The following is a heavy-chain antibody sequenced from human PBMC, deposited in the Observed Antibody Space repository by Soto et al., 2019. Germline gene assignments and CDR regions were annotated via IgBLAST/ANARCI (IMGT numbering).Heavy chain of an antibody. CDR1: GFTFTSSA. Sequence: GASVKVSCKASGFTFTSSAVQWVRQARGQRLEWTGWIVVGSGNTNYAQKFQERVTITRDMSTSTAYMELSSLRSEDTAVYYCAAGGRLRLDYYYYGMDVWGQGTTVTVSS. V-gene: IGHV1-58*01. CDR3: AAGGRLRLDYYYYGMDV. CDR2: IVVGSGNT. D-gene: IGHD5-12*01. J-gene: IGHJ6*02.